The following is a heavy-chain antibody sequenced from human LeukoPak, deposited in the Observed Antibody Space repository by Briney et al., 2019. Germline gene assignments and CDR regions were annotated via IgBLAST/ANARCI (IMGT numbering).Heavy chain of an antibody. V-gene: IGHV3-23*01. CDR2: ISGSGGST. Sequence: GGSLRLSCAASGFTFSSYAMSWVRQAPGKGLEWLSAISGSGGSTYYADSVKGRFTISRDNSENTLYLQMNSLRAEDTAVYYCAKDYGSGSYFDYWGQGTLVTVSS. J-gene: IGHJ4*02. CDR1: GFTFSSYA. D-gene: IGHD3-10*01. CDR3: AKDYGSGSYFDY.